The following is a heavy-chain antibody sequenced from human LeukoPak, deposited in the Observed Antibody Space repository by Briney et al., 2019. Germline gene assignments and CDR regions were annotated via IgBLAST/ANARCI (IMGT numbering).Heavy chain of an antibody. D-gene: IGHD4-11*01. V-gene: IGHV4-30-2*01. Sequence: SETLSLTCTVSGGSISSGGYYWSWIRQPPGKGLEWIGYIYHSGSTYYNPSLKSRVTISVDTSKNQFSPKLNSVTDTDTAMYYCARTEYDYNNYAYYYGMDVWGQGTTVTVSS. CDR2: IYHSGST. CDR3: ARTEYDYNNYAYYYGMDV. J-gene: IGHJ6*02. CDR1: GGSISSGGYY.